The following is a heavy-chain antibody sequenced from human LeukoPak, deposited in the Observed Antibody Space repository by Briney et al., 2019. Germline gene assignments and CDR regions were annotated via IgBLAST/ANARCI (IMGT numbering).Heavy chain of an antibody. Sequence: PSETLSLTCTVSGGSISSGSYYWSWIRQPAGKGLEWIGRIYHSGSTYYNPSLKSRVTISVDTSKNQFSLKLSSVTAADTAVYYCARAPRDSGRWFDYWGQGTLVTVSS. CDR2: IYHSGST. CDR1: GGSISSGSYY. V-gene: IGHV4-61*02. D-gene: IGHD3-10*01. CDR3: ARAPRDSGRWFDY. J-gene: IGHJ4*02.